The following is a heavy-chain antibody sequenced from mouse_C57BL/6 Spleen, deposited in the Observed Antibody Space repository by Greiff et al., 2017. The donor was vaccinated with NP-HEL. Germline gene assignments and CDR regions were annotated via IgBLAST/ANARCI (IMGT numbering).Heavy chain of an antibody. D-gene: IGHD4-1*01. V-gene: IGHV1-59*01. CDR2: IDPSDSYT. Sequence: VQLQQPGAELVRPGTSVKLSCKASGYTFTSYWMHWVKQRPGQGLEWIGVIDPSDSYTNYNQKFKGKATLTVDTSSSTAYMQLSRLTAEDSAVYYCARELGIDYWGQGTTLTVSS. CDR3: ARELGIDY. CDR1: GYTFTSYW. J-gene: IGHJ2*01.